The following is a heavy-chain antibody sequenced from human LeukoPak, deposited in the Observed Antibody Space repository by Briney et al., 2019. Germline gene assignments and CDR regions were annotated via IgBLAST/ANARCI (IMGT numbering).Heavy chain of an antibody. J-gene: IGHJ5*02. D-gene: IGHD5-24*01. CDR3: ARDMEMATTES. CDR2: IIPIFGTA. V-gene: IGHV1-69*05. Sequence: RASVKVSCKASGGTFSSYAISWVRQAPGQGLEWMGRIIPIFGTANYAQKFQGRVTITTDESTSTAYTELSSLRSEDTAVYYCARDMEMATTESWGQGTLVTVSS. CDR1: GGTFSSYA.